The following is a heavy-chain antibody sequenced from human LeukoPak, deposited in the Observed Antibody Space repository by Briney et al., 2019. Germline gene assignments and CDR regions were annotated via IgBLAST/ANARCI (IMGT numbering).Heavy chain of an antibody. D-gene: IGHD2-15*01. CDR3: ARDRVVAATPAGFDP. Sequence: GGSLRLSCATSGFTFSNYEMSWVRQTPGKGLEWVSYISSSSSYTNYADSVKGRFTISRDNAKNSLYLQMNSLRAEDTAVYYCARDRVVAATPAGFDPWGQGTLVTVSS. CDR1: GFTFSNYE. J-gene: IGHJ5*02. V-gene: IGHV3-11*06. CDR2: ISSSSSYT.